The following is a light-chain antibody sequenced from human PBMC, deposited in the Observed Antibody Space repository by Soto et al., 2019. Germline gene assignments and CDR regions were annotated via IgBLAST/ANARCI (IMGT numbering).Light chain of an antibody. V-gene: IGKV1-5*03. CDR1: QSIDDW. J-gene: IGKJ2*01. CDR2: KAS. Sequence: DIQVTQSPSTLSASVGDRVTITCRTSQSIDDWLAWYQQKPGKAPNLLIYKASSVKSGVPSRFSGSGSGTEFTLTISSLQPDDFATYYCQQYNYYSYTFGQGTTLEI. CDR3: QQYNYYSYT.